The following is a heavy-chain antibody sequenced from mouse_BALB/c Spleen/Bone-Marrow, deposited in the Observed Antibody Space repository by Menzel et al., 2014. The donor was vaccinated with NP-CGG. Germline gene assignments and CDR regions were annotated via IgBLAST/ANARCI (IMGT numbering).Heavy chain of an antibody. CDR1: GYTFTEYT. V-gene: IGHV1-18*01. CDR2: INPNNGGT. J-gene: IGHJ2*01. D-gene: IGHD2-1*01. CDR3: AALYGIVFDY. Sequence: DVQLQESGPDLVKPGASVKISCKTSGYTFTEYTMHWVRQSHGKSLEWIGGINPNNGGTTYNQKFKGKATLTVDKSSSTAYMELRSLTSEVSAVYYCAALYGIVFDYWGQGTTLTVSS.